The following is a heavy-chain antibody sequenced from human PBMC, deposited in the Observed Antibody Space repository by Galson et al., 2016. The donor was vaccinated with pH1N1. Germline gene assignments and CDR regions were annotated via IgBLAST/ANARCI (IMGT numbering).Heavy chain of an antibody. CDR3: AREGANYYGSDGMDV. D-gene: IGHD3-10*01. Sequence: SVKVSCKASGCTFNNHTISWVRQAPGQGLEWMGRISSLFGTANYAQNFMGRVTISADASTCTAYMELSNLTSEDTAVYFCAREGANYYGSDGMDVWGQGTTVTVSS. J-gene: IGHJ6*02. CDR1: GCTFNNHT. V-gene: IGHV1-69*13. CDR2: ISSLFGTA.